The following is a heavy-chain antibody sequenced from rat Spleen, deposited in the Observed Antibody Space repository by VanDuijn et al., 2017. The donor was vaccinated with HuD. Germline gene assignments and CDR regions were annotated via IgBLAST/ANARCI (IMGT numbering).Heavy chain of an antibody. CDR1: GFTFNNYW. J-gene: IGHJ2*01. CDR2: ITNTGGSI. D-gene: IGHD1-2*01. Sequence: EVQLVESGGGLVQPGRSLKLSCVASGFTFNNYWMTWIRQAPGKGLEWVASITNTGGSIYYPDSVKGRFTISRDPAQNTLYLQMNSLQTGDTATYYCTRADIASISTDGIWGQGVMVTVSS. V-gene: IGHV5-31*01. CDR3: TRADIASISTDGI.